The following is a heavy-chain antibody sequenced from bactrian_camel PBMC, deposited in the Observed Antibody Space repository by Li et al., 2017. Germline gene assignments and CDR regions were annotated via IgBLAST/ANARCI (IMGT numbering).Heavy chain of an antibody. CDR2: IARVGST. CDR1: GFTLRDFD. V-gene: IGHV3S9*01. D-gene: IGHD6*01. J-gene: IGHJ4*01. Sequence: LVESGGGSVQPGETLRLSCTASGFTLRDFDMAWYRQGPGNECEKVSTIARVGSTWVTDSVKGRFTISRDNAKNMVCLQLNSLKTEDTAMYYCTKGVGGTPYNWGQGTQVTVS. CDR3: TKGVGGTPYN.